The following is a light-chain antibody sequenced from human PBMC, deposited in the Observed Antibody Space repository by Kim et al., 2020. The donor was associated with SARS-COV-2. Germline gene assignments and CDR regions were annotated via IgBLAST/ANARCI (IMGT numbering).Light chain of an antibody. CDR1: QGISSY. CDR3: QQYYSYPRT. V-gene: IGKV1-8*01. J-gene: IGKJ3*01. Sequence: ASTGDRFTITCRASQGISSYLAWYQQKPGKAPKLLFYAASTLQSGVPSRFSGSGSGTDFTLTISCLQSEDFATYYCQQYYSYPRTFGPGTKVDIK. CDR2: AAS.